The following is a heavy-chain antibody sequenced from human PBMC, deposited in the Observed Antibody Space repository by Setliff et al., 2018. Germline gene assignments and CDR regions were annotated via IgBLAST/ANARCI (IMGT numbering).Heavy chain of an antibody. V-gene: IGHV3-30*01. J-gene: IGHJ1*01. D-gene: IGHD3-22*01. CDR2: ISYDGSNK. CDR1: GFTFSSYA. CDR3: ARDWGSYDSSGYYYQYFQH. Sequence: GGSLRLSCAASGFTFSSYAMHWVRQAPGKGLEWVAVISYDGSNKYYADSVKGRFTISRDNSKNTLYLQMNSLRAEDTAVYYCARDWGSYDSSGYYYQYFQHWGQGTLVTVSS.